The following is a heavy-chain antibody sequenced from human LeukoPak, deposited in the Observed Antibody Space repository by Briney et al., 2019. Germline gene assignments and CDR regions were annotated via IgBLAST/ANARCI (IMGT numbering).Heavy chain of an antibody. Sequence: SETLSLTCTVSGGSISGGGYYWSWIRQHPGKGLEWIGYIYYSGSTYYNPSLKSRVTISVDTSKNQISLKLSSVTAADTAVYYCARSDQLLYVDYWGQGTLVTVSS. CDR1: GGSISGGGYY. J-gene: IGHJ4*02. V-gene: IGHV4-31*03. D-gene: IGHD2-2*01. CDR2: IYYSGST. CDR3: ARSDQLLYVDY.